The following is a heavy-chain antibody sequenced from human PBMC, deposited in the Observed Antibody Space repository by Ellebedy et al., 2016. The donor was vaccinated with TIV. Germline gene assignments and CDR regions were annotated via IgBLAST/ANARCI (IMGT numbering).Heavy chain of an antibody. J-gene: IGHJ4*02. V-gene: IGHV3-33*01. CDR2: IWFDGSKK. CDR1: GFTFSSYG. CDR3: ARSPRYSYGYFDS. D-gene: IGHD5-18*01. Sequence: PGGSLRLSCAASGFTFSSYGMHWVRQAPGKGLEWVAVIWFDGSKKYYADSVKGRFTISRDSSKNTLFLQMNSLRAEDTAFYYCARSPRYSYGYFDSWGQGTLVTVSS.